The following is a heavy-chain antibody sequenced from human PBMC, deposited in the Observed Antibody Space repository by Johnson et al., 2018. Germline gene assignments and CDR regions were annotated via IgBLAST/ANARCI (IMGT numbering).Heavy chain of an antibody. CDR1: GFTFSNSC. Sequence: VQLLESGGGLVQPGWSXRLSCAASGFTFSNSCMRWVRQAPGKGLEWVANIQQDGNDNYYVDSVKGRFTISRDTGKNSVYLQMNSLRAEDTAVYYCARGGPYYEYFEQWGQGTLVTVCS. D-gene: IGHD1-26*01. CDR3: ARGGPYYEYFEQ. J-gene: IGHJ1*01. CDR2: IQQDGNDN. V-gene: IGHV3-7*01.